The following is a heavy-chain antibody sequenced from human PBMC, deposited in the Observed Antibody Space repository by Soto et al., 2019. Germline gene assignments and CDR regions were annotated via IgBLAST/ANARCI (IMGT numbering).Heavy chain of an antibody. J-gene: IGHJ4*02. Sequence: QLQLQESGSGLVKPSQTLSLTCAVSGGSISSGGYSWSWIRQPPGKGLEWIGYIYHSGSTYYNPSLKSRVTISVDRSKNQFSLKLSSVTAADTAVYYCARAIGWFGELLGGYYFDYWGQGTLDTVSS. CDR1: GGSISSGGYS. V-gene: IGHV4-30-2*01. CDR2: IYHSGST. D-gene: IGHD3-10*01. CDR3: ARAIGWFGELLGGYYFDY.